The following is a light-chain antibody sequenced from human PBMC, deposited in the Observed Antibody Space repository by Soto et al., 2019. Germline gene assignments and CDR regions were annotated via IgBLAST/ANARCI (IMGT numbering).Light chain of an antibody. Sequence: EVVMTQSPATLSVSPGERATLSCRASPSISSNLAWYQQNPCQAPRLIIYHATARATGIPSRFSGSQSGTEFTLTISSLQSEDFAVYYCQQYKRWPTITFGQGTRLEIK. CDR3: QQYKRWPTIT. CDR1: PSISSN. J-gene: IGKJ5*01. CDR2: HAT. V-gene: IGKV3-15*01.